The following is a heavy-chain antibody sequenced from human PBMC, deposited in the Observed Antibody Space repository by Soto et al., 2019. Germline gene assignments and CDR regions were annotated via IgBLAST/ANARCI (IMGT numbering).Heavy chain of an antibody. CDR1: GYTFTSYG. D-gene: IGHD3-9*01. J-gene: IGHJ4*02. CDR2: INAYNGNT. CDR3: ARVAYYDILTGYYGGLDY. Sequence: ASVKVSCKASGYTFTSYGISWVRQAPGQGLEWMGWINAYNGNTNYAQKLQGRVTMTTDTSTSTAYMELRSLRSDDTAVYYCARVAYYDILTGYYGGLDYWGQGTLVTVSS. V-gene: IGHV1-18*01.